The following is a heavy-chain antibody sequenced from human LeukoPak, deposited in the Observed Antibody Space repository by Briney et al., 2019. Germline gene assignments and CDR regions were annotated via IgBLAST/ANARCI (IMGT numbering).Heavy chain of an antibody. D-gene: IGHD2-15*01. CDR2: INHSGST. CDR1: VGSFSGYY. V-gene: IGHV4-34*01. J-gene: IGHJ4*02. CDR3: ARAGYCSGGSCYGY. Sequence: SETLSLTCAVYVGSFSGYYWSWIRQPPGKGLEWIGEINHSGSTNYNPSLKSRVTISVDTSKNQFSLKLSFVTAADTAVYYCARAGYCSGGSCYGYWGQGTLVTVSS.